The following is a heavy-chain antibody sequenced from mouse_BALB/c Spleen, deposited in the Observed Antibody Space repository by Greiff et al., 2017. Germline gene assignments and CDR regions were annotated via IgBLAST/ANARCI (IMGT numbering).Heavy chain of an antibody. CDR1: GYAFSSSW. CDR2: IYPGDGDT. CDR3: AREDNYGNPFAY. Sequence: VQLQQSGPELVKPGASVKISCKASGYAFSSSWMNWVKQRPGQGLEWIGRIYPGDGDTNYNGKFKGKATLTADKSSSTAYMQLSSLTSVDSAVYFCAREDNYGNPFAYWGQGTLVTVSA. J-gene: IGHJ3*01. D-gene: IGHD2-1*01. V-gene: IGHV1-82*01.